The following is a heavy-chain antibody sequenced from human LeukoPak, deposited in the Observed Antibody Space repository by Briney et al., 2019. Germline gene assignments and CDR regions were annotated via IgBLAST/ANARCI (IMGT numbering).Heavy chain of an antibody. CDR3: AREGANDDYSNYYFDY. CDR2: INPNSGGT. Sequence: GASVKVSCKASGYTFTGYYMHWVRQAPGQGLEWMGWINPNSGGTNYAQKFQGRVTMTRDTSISTAYMELSSLRSDDTAVYYCAREGANDDYSNYYFDYSGQGTLVTVSS. CDR1: GYTFTGYY. V-gene: IGHV1-2*02. J-gene: IGHJ4*02. D-gene: IGHD4-11*01.